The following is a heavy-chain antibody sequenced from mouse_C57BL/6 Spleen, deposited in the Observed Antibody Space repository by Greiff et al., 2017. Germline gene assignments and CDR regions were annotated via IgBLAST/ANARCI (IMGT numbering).Heavy chain of an antibody. CDR2: ISDGGSYT. Sequence: VQLVESGGGLVKPGGSLKLSCAASGFTFSSYAMSWVRQTPEKRLEWVATISDGGSYTYYPDNVKGRFTISRDNAKNNLYLQMSHLKSEDTAMYYCARGITTAYWYFDVWGTGTTVTVSS. V-gene: IGHV5-4*01. CDR3: ARGITTAYWYFDV. D-gene: IGHD1-1*01. CDR1: GFTFSSYA. J-gene: IGHJ1*03.